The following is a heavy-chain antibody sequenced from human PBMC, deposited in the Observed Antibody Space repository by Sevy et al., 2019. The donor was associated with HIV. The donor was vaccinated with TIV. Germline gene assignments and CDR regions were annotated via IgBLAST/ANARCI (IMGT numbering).Heavy chain of an antibody. V-gene: IGHV3-23*01. Sequence: GESLKISCAASGFTFKSYVMSWVRQAPGKGLEWVSGISGSGGSTYYGDSVKGRFIISRDNYKNTLYLEMNSLRAEDTAVYYCAKASSIAAGFDYWGQGTLVTVYS. CDR3: AKASSIAAGFDY. CDR2: ISGSGGST. J-gene: IGHJ4*02. CDR1: GFTFKSYV. D-gene: IGHD6-6*01.